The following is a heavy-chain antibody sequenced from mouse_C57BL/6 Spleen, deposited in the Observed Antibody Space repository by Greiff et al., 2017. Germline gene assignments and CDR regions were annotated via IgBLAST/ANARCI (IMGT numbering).Heavy chain of an antibody. J-gene: IGHJ2*01. CDR3: ERDGGSSVDY. Sequence: QVQLQQPGAELVMPGASVKLSCKASGYTFTSYWMHWVKQRPGQGLEWIGEIDPSDSYTNYNQKFKGKATLTVDRSSSTAYMQLSSLTSEDSAVYCSERDGGSSVDYWGQGTTLTVSS. CDR1: GYTFTSYW. CDR2: IDPSDSYT. D-gene: IGHD1-1*02. V-gene: IGHV1-69*01.